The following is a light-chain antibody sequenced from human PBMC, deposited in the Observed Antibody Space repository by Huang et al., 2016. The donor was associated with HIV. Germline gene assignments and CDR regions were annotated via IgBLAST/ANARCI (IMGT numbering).Light chain of an antibody. CDR3: QQYYSTLT. J-gene: IGKJ4*01. CDR1: QSVLYSPNNKHY. V-gene: IGKV4-1*01. CDR2: WAS. Sequence: DIVMTQSPDPLAVSRGESATINRKSSQSVLYSPNNKHYLAWYQQKPGQPPKLHIYWASSQEAGVPDRFSGGGSGTDFTLSISRLQAEDVTVYYCQQYYSTLTFGGGTKVEIK.